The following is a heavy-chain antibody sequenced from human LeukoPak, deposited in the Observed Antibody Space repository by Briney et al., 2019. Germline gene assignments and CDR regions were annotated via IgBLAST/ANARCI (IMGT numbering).Heavy chain of an antibody. CDR1: GYTFTGYY. CDR3: ARAGYSYGYYFDY. CDR2: INPNSGGT. V-gene: IGHV1-2*02. D-gene: IGHD5-18*01. Sequence: GASVKVSCKASGYTFTGYYVHWVRQAPGQGLEWMGWINPNSGGTNYAQKLQGRVTMTRDTSISTAYMELSRLRSDDTAVYYCARAGYSYGYYFDYWGQGTLVTVSS. J-gene: IGHJ4*02.